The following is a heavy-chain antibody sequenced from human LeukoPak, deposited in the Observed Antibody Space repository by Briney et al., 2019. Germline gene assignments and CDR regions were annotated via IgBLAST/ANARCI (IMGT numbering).Heavy chain of an antibody. CDR2: IIPIFGTA. J-gene: IGHJ4*02. CDR3: ARGDYGDRDLDY. D-gene: IGHD4-17*01. V-gene: IGHV1-69*13. CDR1: GGTFSSYA. Sequence: GASVKVPCKASGGTFSSYAISWVRQAPGQGLEWMGGIIPIFGTANYAQKFQGRVTITADESTSTAYMELSSLRDEDTAVYYCARGDYGDRDLDYWGQGTLVTVSS.